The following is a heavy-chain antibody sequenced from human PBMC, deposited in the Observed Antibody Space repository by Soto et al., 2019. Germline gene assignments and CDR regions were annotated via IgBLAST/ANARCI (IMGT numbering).Heavy chain of an antibody. CDR1: GGSISSYY. D-gene: IGHD3-10*01. J-gene: IGHJ5*02. CDR2: IYYSGST. V-gene: IGHV4-59*01. CDR3: ARAGTFWWFDP. Sequence: SETLSLTCTVSGGSISSYYWSWIRQPPGKGLEWIGYIYYSGSTNYNPSLKSRVTISLDTSKNQFSLKLSSLSAADTAVYYCARAGTFWWFDPWGQGTLVTVSS.